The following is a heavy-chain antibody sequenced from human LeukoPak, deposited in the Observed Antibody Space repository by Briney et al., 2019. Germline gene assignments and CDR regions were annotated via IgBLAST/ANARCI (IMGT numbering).Heavy chain of an antibody. J-gene: IGHJ3*02. Sequence: SETLSLTCNVSGGPISSDDHYWSWIRQPPGKGLEWIGYIYYSGSTYYNPALKTRVTISVDTSKNQFSLKLSSVTAADTAVYYCARVPYGYSLAYCGGGCYSGAFDIWGQGTMVTVSS. CDR1: GGPISSDDHY. CDR2: IYYSGST. D-gene: IGHD2-21*02. CDR3: ARVPYGYSLAYCGGGCYSGAFDI. V-gene: IGHV4-30-4*01.